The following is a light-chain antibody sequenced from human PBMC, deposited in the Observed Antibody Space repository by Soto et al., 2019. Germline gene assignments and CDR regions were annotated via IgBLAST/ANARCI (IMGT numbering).Light chain of an antibody. CDR2: DVS. Sequence: QSALTQPASVSGSPGQWITISCTGTSSDVGGYNYVSWYQQHPGKAPKLMIYDVSNRPSGVSNRFSGSKSGNTASLTISGLQAEDEADYSCSSYTSSSSNVFGTGTKVTVL. V-gene: IGLV2-14*01. J-gene: IGLJ1*01. CDR3: SSYTSSSSNV. CDR1: SSDVGGYNY.